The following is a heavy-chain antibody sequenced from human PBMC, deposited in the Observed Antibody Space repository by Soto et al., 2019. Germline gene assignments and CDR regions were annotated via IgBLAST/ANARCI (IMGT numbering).Heavy chain of an antibody. CDR2: ISYSGDT. CDR3: ARVKGWSHPSGMDV. CDR1: GGSTSSGGYY. J-gene: IGHJ6*02. Sequence: QVQLQDSGPGLVKPSQTLSLTCTVSGGSTSSGGYYWTWVRQHPGKGLELIGYISYSGDTYYNPSLKSRVTISVDTPKHQFSLKLSSVTAADTAVYYCARVKGWSHPSGMDVWGQGTTVTVSS. D-gene: IGHD3-3*01. V-gene: IGHV4-31*03.